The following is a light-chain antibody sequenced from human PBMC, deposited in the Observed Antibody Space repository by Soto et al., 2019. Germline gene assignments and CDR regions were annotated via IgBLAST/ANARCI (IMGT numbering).Light chain of an antibody. CDR3: AAWDDSLNGRGV. V-gene: IGLV1-44*01. J-gene: IGLJ1*01. CDR1: SSNIGSHT. Sequence: QTVVTQPPSASGTPGQRVTISCSGSSSNIGSHTVNWYQQLPGTAPKLLIYSNNQRPSGVPDRFSGSKSGTSASLAISGLQSEDEADYYCAAWDDSLNGRGVFGTGTKPTVL. CDR2: SNN.